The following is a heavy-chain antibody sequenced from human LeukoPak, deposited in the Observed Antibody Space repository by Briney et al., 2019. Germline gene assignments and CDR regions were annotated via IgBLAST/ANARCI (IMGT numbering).Heavy chain of an antibody. D-gene: IGHD3-16*01. CDR1: GFTFSSYW. Sequence: GGSLRLSCAASGFTFSSYWVSWVRQAPGKGLEWVANIKPDEGEKYYVDSVKGRFTVSRDNAKNSLYLQMNSLRAEDTAVYYCARGRGDYWGQGTLVTVSS. J-gene: IGHJ4*02. V-gene: IGHV3-7*04. CDR3: ARGRGDY. CDR2: IKPDEGEK.